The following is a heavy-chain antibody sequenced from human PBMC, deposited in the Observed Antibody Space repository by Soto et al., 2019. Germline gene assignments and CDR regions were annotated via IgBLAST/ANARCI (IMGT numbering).Heavy chain of an antibody. V-gene: IGHV3-30*18. J-gene: IGHJ5*02. CDR2: ISYDGSNK. CDR1: GFTFSSYG. CDR3: EKDNGKSFDP. Sequence: QVQLVESGGGVVQPGRSLRLSCAASGFTFSSYGMHWVRQAPGKGLEWVAVISYDGSNKYYADSVKGRFTISRDNSKNSLYLQMNSLRAEDTAVYYCEKDNGKSFDPWGQGTLVTVSS.